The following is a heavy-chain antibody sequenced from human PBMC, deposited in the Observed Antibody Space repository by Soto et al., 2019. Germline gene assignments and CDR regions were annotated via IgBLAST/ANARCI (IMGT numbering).Heavy chain of an antibody. J-gene: IGHJ4*02. CDR3: ARQGRLVTRTAFDY. V-gene: IGHV4-59*04. CDR1: GGSISSYY. CDR2: IFYSGSI. D-gene: IGHD3-9*01. Sequence: PSETLSLTCTVSGGSISSYYWGWIRQSPGKGLEWIGNIFYSGSIYYNLSLKGRVTISVDTSKNQFHLRLSSVTAADTAVYYCARQGRLVTRTAFDYWGQGALVTVS.